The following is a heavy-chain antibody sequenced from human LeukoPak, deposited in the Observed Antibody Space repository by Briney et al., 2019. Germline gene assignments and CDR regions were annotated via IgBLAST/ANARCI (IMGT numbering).Heavy chain of an antibody. D-gene: IGHD6-19*01. Sequence: TGGSLRLSCAASGFTFSSYGMHWVRQAPGKGLEWVAFIRYDGSNKYYADSVKGRFTISRDNSKNTLYLQMNSLRPEDTAVYYCAREAGDNYYYYMDVWGKGTTVTVSS. CDR1: GFTFSSYG. J-gene: IGHJ6*03. CDR3: AREAGDNYYYYMDV. V-gene: IGHV3-30*02. CDR2: IRYDGSNK.